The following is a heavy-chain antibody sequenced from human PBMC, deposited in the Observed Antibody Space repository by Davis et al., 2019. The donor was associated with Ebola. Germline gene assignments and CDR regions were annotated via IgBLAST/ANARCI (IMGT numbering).Heavy chain of an antibody. D-gene: IGHD3-22*01. Sequence: GESLKISCAASGFTFSSYWMSWVRQAPGKGLEWVANIKQDGSEKYYVDSVKGRFTISRDNAKNSLYLQMNSLRAEDTAVYYCARDFADSSGYWSPFDYWGQGTLVTVSS. V-gene: IGHV3-7*01. CDR2: IKQDGSEK. J-gene: IGHJ4*02. CDR1: GFTFSSYW. CDR3: ARDFADSSGYWSPFDY.